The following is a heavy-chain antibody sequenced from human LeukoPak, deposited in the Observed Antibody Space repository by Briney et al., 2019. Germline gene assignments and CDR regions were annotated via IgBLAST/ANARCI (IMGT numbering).Heavy chain of an antibody. Sequence: ASLKVSCKASGGTFSSYAICCVRPAPGEGVEWMAGIILIFGTANYAQKFQGRVTITADESTSTAYMELSSLRSEDTAVYYCAREDIVVVPAAKKDYYYYGMDVWGQGTTVTVSS. D-gene: IGHD2-2*01. J-gene: IGHJ6*02. V-gene: IGHV1-69*13. CDR1: GGTFSSYA. CDR3: AREDIVVVPAAKKDYYYYGMDV. CDR2: IILIFGTA.